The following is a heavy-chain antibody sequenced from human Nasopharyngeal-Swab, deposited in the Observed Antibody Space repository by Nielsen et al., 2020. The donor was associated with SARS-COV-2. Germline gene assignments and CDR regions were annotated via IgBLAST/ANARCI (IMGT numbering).Heavy chain of an antibody. CDR1: GASISSTTSF. CDR3: ALRSTSRLYLPGGGYFDY. D-gene: IGHD2-2*01. V-gene: IGHV4-39*01. CDR2: IYYSGST. Sequence: SETLSLTCSVAGASISSTTSFWSWIRQPPGKGLEWIGSIYYSGSTYYNPSLKSRVTISVDTSKNQFSLKLSSVTAADTAVYYCALRSTSRLYLPGGGYFDYWGQGTLVTVSS. J-gene: IGHJ4*02.